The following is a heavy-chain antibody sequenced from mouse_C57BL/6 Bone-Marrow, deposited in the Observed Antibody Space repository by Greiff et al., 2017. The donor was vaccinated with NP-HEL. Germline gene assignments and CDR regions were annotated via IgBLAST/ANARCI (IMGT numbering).Heavy chain of an antibody. D-gene: IGHD1-1*01. CDR3: ARGPTYYYGSSSDY. CDR1: GFTFSSYA. Sequence: DVMLVESGGGLVKPGGSLKLSCAASGFTFSSYAMSWVRQTPEKRLEWVATISDGGSYTYYPDNVKGRFTISRDTAKNNLYLQMSHLKSEDTAMYYCARGPTYYYGSSSDYWGQGTTLTVSS. CDR2: ISDGGSYT. V-gene: IGHV5-4*03. J-gene: IGHJ2*01.